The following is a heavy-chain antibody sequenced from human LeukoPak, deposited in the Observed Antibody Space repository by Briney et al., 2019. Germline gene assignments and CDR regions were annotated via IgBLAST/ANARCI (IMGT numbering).Heavy chain of an antibody. J-gene: IGHJ6*02. D-gene: IGHD3-10*01. CDR2: IIPFFGTP. Sequence: SVKVSCKASGGSFSTYAISWVRQAPGQGLEWMGGIIPFFGTPSYAQKFHGRVTIAADESTNTAYMEVSSLRSEDTALYYCARYKVPPHQDSSMVPGVYYYYGMDVWGLGTTVTVSS. V-gene: IGHV1-69*13. CDR3: ARYKVPPHQDSSMVPGVYYYYGMDV. CDR1: GGSFSTYA.